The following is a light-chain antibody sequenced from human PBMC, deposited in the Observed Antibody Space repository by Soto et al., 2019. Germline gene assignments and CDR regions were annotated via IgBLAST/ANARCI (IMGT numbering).Light chain of an antibody. CDR2: GAS. CDR1: QTISTG. CDR3: QQLNSYPLT. J-gene: IGKJ4*01. Sequence: DIQMTQSPSTLSGSVGDRVTITCRASQTISTGLAWYQQKPGKAPKLLIYGASTLQSGVPARFSGSESGAVFTLRISSLQPEDFATYYCQQLNSYPLTFGGGTKVDIK. V-gene: IGKV1-5*01.